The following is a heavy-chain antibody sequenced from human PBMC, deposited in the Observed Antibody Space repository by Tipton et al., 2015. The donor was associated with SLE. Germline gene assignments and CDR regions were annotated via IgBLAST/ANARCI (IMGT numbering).Heavy chain of an antibody. CDR1: GGSISRYY. CDR3: ARDYGDYFDY. D-gene: IGHD4-17*01. V-gene: IGHV4-59*01. CDR2: IFYSGST. J-gene: IGHJ4*02. Sequence: LRLSCTVSGGSISRYYWHWIRQPPGKGLEWIGYIFYSGSTNYSPSLRSRVTISVDTSKNQFSLKLTSVTAADTAVYYCARDYGDYFDYWGQGTLVTVSS.